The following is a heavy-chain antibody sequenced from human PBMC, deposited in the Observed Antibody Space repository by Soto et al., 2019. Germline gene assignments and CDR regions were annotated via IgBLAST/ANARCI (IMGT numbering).Heavy chain of an antibody. CDR3: ARVLGGGAHYYYGMDV. V-gene: IGHV3-33*01. J-gene: IGHJ6*02. Sequence: GGSLSLPCAASGFTFSSYGMHWVRPAQGKGLEWVAVIWYDGSNKYYADSVKGRFTISRDNSKNTLYLQMNSLRAEDTAVYYCARVLGGGAHYYYGMDVWGQGTTVTVSS. CDR2: IWYDGSNK. D-gene: IGHD3-16*01. CDR1: GFTFSSYG.